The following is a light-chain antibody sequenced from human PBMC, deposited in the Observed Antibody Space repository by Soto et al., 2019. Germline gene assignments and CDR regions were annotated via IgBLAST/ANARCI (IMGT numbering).Light chain of an antibody. Sequence: DIEMTQSPASLSASVGDRVTISCRTSQTINNNLNWYQQRPGKAPKLLIYSSSSLMSGVPPRFSGSGSGPDFTLTSSSLQPEDFATYCCQQTYITPITFGQGTRLDIK. J-gene: IGKJ5*01. CDR1: QTINNN. CDR2: SSS. CDR3: QQTYITPIT. V-gene: IGKV1-39*01.